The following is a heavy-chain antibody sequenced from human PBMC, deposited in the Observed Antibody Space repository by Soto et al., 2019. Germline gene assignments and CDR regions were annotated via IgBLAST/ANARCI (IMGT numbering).Heavy chain of an antibody. D-gene: IGHD2-21*02. J-gene: IGHJ6*02. V-gene: IGHV1-69*02. CDR2: IIPILGIA. CDR3: AHCGDCYSYYYYYYGMDV. CDR1: GGTFSSYT. Sequence: SVKVSCKASGGTFSSYTISWVRQAPGQGLEWMGRIIPILGIANYAQKFQGRVTITADKSTSTAYMELSSLRSEDTAVYYCAHCGDCYSYYYYYYGMDVWGQGTTVTV.